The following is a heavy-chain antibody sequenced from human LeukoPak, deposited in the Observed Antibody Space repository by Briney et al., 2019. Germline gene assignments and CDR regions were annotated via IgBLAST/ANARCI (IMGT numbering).Heavy chain of an antibody. CDR3: ARDASSRTPGWFDP. V-gene: IGHV3-7*01. J-gene: IGHJ5*02. CDR2: IKQDGSEK. Sequence: PGGSLRLSCAASGFTFSSYWLSWVRQAPGHGLEWVDHIKQDGSEKYYVDSVTGRFNISRANAQNSLYLQINSLRAEDTAVYYCARDASSRTPGWFDPWGQGTLVTVSS. CDR1: GFTFSSYW. D-gene: IGHD1-14*01.